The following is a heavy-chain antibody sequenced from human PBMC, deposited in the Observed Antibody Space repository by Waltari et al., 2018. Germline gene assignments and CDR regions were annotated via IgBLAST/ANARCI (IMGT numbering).Heavy chain of an antibody. CDR3: AKPPDYGGNSGAYYYGMDV. CDR2: ISGSGGST. CDR1: GFTFSSHA. J-gene: IGHJ6*02. D-gene: IGHD2-21*02. V-gene: IGHV3-23*01. Sequence: EVQLLESGGGWVQRGGSLRLSCAASGFTFSSHAMSWVRQAPGKGLEWVSAISGSGGSTYYADSVKGRFTISRDNSKNTLYLQMNSLRAEDTAVYYCAKPPDYGGNSGAYYYGMDVWGQGTTVTVSS.